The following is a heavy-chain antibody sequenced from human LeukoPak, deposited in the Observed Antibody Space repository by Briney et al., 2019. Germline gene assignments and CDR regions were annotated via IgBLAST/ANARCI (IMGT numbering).Heavy chain of an antibody. CDR2: IHIGVTT. CDR3: ARERGRD. Sequence: GSLRLSCEASGFSDSTIFMGWVRQAPGKGLEWVSIIHIGVTTHYADSVKGRFTVSRDNFKNTLYLQMNRLRVEDTAVYYCARERGRDWGQGTLVTVSS. CDR1: GFSDSTIF. D-gene: IGHD1-1*01. J-gene: IGHJ4*02. V-gene: IGHV3-53*01.